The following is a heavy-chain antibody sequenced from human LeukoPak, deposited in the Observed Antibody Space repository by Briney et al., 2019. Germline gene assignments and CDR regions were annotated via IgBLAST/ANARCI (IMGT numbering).Heavy chain of an antibody. CDR1: GGSISSSSYY. CDR3: ARYDYVWGSYRF. CDR2: IYYSGST. Sequence: SETLSLTCTVSGGSISSSSYYWGWIRQPPGKGLEWIGSIYYSGSTYYNPSLKSRVTISVDTSKNQFSLKLSSVTAADTAVYYCARYDYVWGSYRFWGQGTLVTVSS. V-gene: IGHV4-39*01. D-gene: IGHD3-16*02. J-gene: IGHJ4*02.